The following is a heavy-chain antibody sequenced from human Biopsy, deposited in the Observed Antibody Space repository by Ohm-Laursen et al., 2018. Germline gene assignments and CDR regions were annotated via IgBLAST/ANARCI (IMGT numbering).Heavy chain of an antibody. D-gene: IGHD1-1*01. J-gene: IGHJ6*02. V-gene: IGHV1-18*01. CDR1: GYTFTSYG. CDR3: ARAKLEPVYYYYGMDV. CDR2: INTENGNT. Sequence: SVKVSCKASGYTFTSYGISWVRQAPGQGPEWMGWINTENGNTIYAQNLQGRVTMTADTSTSTAYMEATSLRSDDTAVYYCARAKLEPVYYYYGMDVWGQGTTVTVSS.